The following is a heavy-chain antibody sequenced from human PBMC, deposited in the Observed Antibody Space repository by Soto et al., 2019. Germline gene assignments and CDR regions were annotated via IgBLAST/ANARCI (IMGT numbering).Heavy chain of an antibody. Sequence: PGGSLRLSCAASGFTFSSYEMNWVRQAPGKGLEWVSYISSSGSTIYYADSVKGRFTISRDNAKNSLYLQMNSLRAEDTAVYYCARVSGYCSGGSCYSGPDYYGMDVWGQGTTVTVSS. CDR1: GFTFSSYE. D-gene: IGHD2-15*01. CDR2: ISSSGSTI. V-gene: IGHV3-48*03. J-gene: IGHJ6*02. CDR3: ARVSGYCSGGSCYSGPDYYGMDV.